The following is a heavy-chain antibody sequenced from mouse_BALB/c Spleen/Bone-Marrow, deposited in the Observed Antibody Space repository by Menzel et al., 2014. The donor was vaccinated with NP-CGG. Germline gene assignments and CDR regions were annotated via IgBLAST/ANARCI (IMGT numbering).Heavy chain of an antibody. Sequence: EVKLMESGGGLVKPGGSLKLSCAASGFTFSSYGMSWVRQTPEKRPEWVATISGGGSYTYYPDSVKGRFTISRDNAKNNLYLQMSSLRSEDTALYYCARQNGNYGYYYAMDYWGQGTSVTVSS. J-gene: IGHJ4*01. V-gene: IGHV5-9-2*01. D-gene: IGHD2-1*01. CDR1: GFTFSSYG. CDR2: ISGGGSYT. CDR3: ARQNGNYGYYYAMDY.